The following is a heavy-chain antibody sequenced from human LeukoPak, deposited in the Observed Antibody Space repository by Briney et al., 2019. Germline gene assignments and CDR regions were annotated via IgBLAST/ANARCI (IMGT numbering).Heavy chain of an antibody. V-gene: IGHV1-2*02. D-gene: IGHD2/OR15-2a*01. CDR1: GYTFTGYF. J-gene: IGHJ4*02. CDR2: INPNSGGT. CDR3: ARVSEYYYFDY. Sequence: ASVKVSCKASGYTFTGYFMHWVRQAPGQGPEWTGWINPNSGGTNYAQKFQGRVIMTRDTSISTAYMELSRLRSDDTAVYYCARVSEYYYFDYWGQGTLVTVSS.